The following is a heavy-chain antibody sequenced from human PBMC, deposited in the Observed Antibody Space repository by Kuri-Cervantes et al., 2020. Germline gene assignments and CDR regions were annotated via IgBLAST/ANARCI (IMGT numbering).Heavy chain of an antibody. Sequence: SQTLSLTCAVSGYSISSGYYWGWIRQPPGKGLEWIGSIYHSGSTYYNPSLKSRVTISVDKSKNQLSLELSSVTAADTAVYYCARQDRYFDHWGQGTLVTVSS. J-gene: IGHJ4*01. CDR2: IYHSGST. CDR3: ARQDRYFDH. V-gene: IGHV4-38-2*01. CDR1: GYSISSGYY.